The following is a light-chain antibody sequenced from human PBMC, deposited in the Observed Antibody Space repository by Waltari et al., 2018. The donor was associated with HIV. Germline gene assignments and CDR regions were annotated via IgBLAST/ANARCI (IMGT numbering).Light chain of an antibody. CDR1: SSNIGSNY. J-gene: IGLJ3*02. V-gene: IGLV1-47*01. CDR2: RNN. Sequence: QSVLTQPPSASGTPGQRVTFSCSGSSSNIGSNYVYWYQQFPGTAPKLLIYRNNPRPSGVPDRCSGSKSGTSASLAISGLRSEDEADYYCATWDDSLSGWVFGGGTKLTVL. CDR3: ATWDDSLSGWV.